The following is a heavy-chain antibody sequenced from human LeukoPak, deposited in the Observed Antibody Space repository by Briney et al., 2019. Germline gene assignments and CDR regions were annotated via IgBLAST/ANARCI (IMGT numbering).Heavy chain of an antibody. V-gene: IGHV1-2*02. D-gene: IGHD3-22*01. CDR1: GYTFTGYY. CDR2: INPNGGGT. Sequence: ASVKVSCKASGYTFTGYYMHWVRQAPGQGLEWMGGINPNGGGTNYAQKFQGRVTMTRDTSISTAYMELSRLRSDDTAVYYCARGDSSGYYHWFDPWGQGTLVTVSS. J-gene: IGHJ5*02. CDR3: ARGDSSGYYHWFDP.